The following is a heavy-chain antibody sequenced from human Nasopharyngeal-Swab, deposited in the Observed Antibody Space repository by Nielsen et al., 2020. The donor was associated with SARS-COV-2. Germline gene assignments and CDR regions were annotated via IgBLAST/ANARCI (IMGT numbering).Heavy chain of an antibody. D-gene: IGHD3-22*01. V-gene: IGHV3-21*01. Sequence: GGSLRLSCAASGFTLSSYSMNWVRQAPGKGLEWVSSISSSSSYIYYADSVKGRFTISRDNAKNSLYLQMNSLRAEDTAVYYCAGDSYYYDSSGMGPCAFDIWGQGTMVTVSS. CDR1: GFTLSSYS. J-gene: IGHJ3*02. CDR3: AGDSYYYDSSGMGPCAFDI. CDR2: ISSSSSYI.